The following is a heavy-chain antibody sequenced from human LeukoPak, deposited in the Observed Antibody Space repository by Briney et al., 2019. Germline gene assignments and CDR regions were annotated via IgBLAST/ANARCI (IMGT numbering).Heavy chain of an antibody. CDR3: ATIGRYSGYWILDS. J-gene: IGHJ4*02. CDR2: IYHSGIS. D-gene: IGHD5-12*01. Sequence: PSETLSLTCAVSGDSLSSNNWRCWVRQPPGKGLEWIGEIYHSGISNYNPTLKSRVSISVDKSKNQFSLKLSSVTAADTAVYYCATIGRYSGYWILDSWGQGTLVTVSS. CDR1: GDSLSSNNW. V-gene: IGHV4-4*02.